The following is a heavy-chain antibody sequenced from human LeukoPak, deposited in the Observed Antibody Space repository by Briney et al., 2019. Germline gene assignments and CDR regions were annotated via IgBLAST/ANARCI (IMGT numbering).Heavy chain of an antibody. CDR3: ACYGIAPPY. CDR1: GFTFSDYY. J-gene: IGHJ4*02. Sequence: GGSLRLSCAASGFTFSDYYMSWIRQAPGKGLEWVSYISSSSSYTNYADSVKGRFTISRDNAKNTLYLQMNSLRTEDTAVYYCACYGIAPPYWGQGTLVTVSS. CDR2: ISSSSSYT. D-gene: IGHD2-15*01. V-gene: IGHV3-11*06.